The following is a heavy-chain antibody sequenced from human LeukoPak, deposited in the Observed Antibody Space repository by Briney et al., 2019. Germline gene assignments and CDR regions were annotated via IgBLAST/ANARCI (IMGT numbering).Heavy chain of an antibody. CDR2: IWNDGSNS. D-gene: IGHD5-24*01. Sequence: SGGSLRLSCAASGFTFSSFGMHWVRQAPGKGLEWVAVIWNDGSNSYYADSVKGRFTISRDNAKNTLYLQMNSLRPEDTAVYYCASSMAYNCLDYWGQGTLVTVSS. J-gene: IGHJ4*02. CDR3: ASSMAYNCLDY. CDR1: GFTFSSFG. V-gene: IGHV3-33*01.